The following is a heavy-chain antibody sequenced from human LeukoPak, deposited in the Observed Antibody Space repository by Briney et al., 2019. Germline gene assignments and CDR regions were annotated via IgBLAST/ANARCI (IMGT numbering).Heavy chain of an antibody. D-gene: IGHD6-6*01. CDR2: IYTSDNT. CDR3: ARDDSSRAWDY. J-gene: IGHJ4*02. Sequence: SETLSLTCTVSGGSTSSYYWTWIRQPAGKGLEWIGRIYTSDNTNYNPSLKSRVTMSIDTSKNQFSLKLSPVTAADTAVYYCARDDSSRAWDYWGQGTLVAVSS. CDR1: GGSTSSYY. V-gene: IGHV4-4*07.